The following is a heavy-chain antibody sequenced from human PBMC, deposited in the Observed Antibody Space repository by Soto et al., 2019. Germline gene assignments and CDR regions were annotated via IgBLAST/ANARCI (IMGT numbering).Heavy chain of an antibody. CDR1: GFTFSSYD. J-gene: IGHJ6*02. CDR3: ARALVSSGYSYGYYYYYPLDV. V-gene: IGHV3-13*01. D-gene: IGHD5-18*01. CDR2: IGTAGDT. Sequence: PGGSLRLSCAASGFTFSSYDMHWVRQATGKGLEWVSAIGTAGDTYYPGSVKGRFTISRENAKNSLYLQMNSLRAGDTAVYYCARALVSSGYSYGYYYYYPLDVWGQGTTVTVSS.